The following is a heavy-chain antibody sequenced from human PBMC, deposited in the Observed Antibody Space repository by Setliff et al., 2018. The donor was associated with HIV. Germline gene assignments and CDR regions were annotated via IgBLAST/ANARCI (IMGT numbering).Heavy chain of an antibody. J-gene: IGHJ6*03. CDR3: ARDHVVCSGGTCRSDDPYYYYYMNV. CDR1: GYMFNIYY. CDR2: SNPNTGGT. D-gene: IGHD2-15*01. Sequence: ASVKVSCKTSGYMFNIYYMHWVRQVPGQGLEWMGWSNPNTGGTKYAQKFQGRVTMTMDTSTTTAYMELSGLKSDDTAVYNCARDHVVCSGGTCRSDDPYYYYYMNVWGQGTTVTVSS. V-gene: IGHV1-2*02.